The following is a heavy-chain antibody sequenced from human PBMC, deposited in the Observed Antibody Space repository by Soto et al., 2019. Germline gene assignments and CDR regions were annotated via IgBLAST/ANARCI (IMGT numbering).Heavy chain of an antibody. J-gene: IGHJ6*02. V-gene: IGHV4-39*02. CDR3: ARDGLYYSGSGSYYYSYGMDV. CDR2: IYYSGST. Sequence: SETLSLTCTVSGGSISSSSYYWGWIRQPPGKGLEWIGSIYYSGSTYYNPSLKSRVTISVDTSKNQFSLKLSSVTAADTAVYYCARDGLYYSGSGSYYYSYGMDVWGQGTTVTVSS. CDR1: GGSISSSSYY. D-gene: IGHD3-10*01.